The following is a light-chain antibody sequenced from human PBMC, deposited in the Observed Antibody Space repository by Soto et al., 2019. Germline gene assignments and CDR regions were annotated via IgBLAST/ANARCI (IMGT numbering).Light chain of an antibody. CDR1: SSDVGGYKY. CDR3: CSYAGSYTYV. Sequence: QSALAQPRSVSGSPGQSVTISCTGTSSDVGGYKYVSWYQHHPGKAPRLMIYDVTKRPSGVPDRFSGSKSGNTASLTISGLQADDEDDYFCCSYAGSYTYVFGTGTKVTVL. V-gene: IGLV2-11*01. CDR2: DVT. J-gene: IGLJ1*01.